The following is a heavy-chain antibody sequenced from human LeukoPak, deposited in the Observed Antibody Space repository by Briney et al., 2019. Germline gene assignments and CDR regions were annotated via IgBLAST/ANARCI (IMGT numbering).Heavy chain of an antibody. Sequence: SETLSLTRAVYGGSFSGYYWSWIRQPPGKGLEWIGEINHSGSTNYNPSLKSRVTISVDTSKNQFSLKLSSVTAADTAVYYCARDLITPYGGNYYYYGMDVWGQGTTVTVSS. D-gene: IGHD3-16*01. V-gene: IGHV4-34*01. CDR2: INHSGST. CDR1: GGSFSGYY. J-gene: IGHJ6*02. CDR3: ARDLITPYGGNYYYYGMDV.